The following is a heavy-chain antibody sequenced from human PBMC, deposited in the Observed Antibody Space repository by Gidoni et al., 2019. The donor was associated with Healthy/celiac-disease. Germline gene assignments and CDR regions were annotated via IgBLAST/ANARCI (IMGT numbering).Heavy chain of an antibody. J-gene: IGHJ4*02. CDR1: GYTFTSYG. V-gene: IGHV1-18*04. CDR2: TSAYNGNT. CDR3: ARAPSRLRLGELLFDY. Sequence: QVQLVQSGAEVKKPGASVKFSCKASGYTFTSYGISWVRPAPGQGLEWMGWTSAYNGNTNYAQKLQGRVAMTTDTSTSTAYMELRSLRSDDTAVYYCARAPSRLRLGELLFDYWGQGALVTVSS. D-gene: IGHD3-16*01.